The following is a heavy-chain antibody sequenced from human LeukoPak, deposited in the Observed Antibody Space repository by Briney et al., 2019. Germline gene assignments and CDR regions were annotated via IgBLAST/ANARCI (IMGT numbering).Heavy chain of an antibody. CDR1: GFTFSSYA. CDR2: IRGSGEST. D-gene: IGHD3-3*01. V-gene: IGHV3-23*01. CDR3: AKDSDYDFWSGYSSFGN. Sequence: GGSLRLSCAASGFTFSSYAMSWVRQAPGKGLEWVSAIRGSGESTYYADSVKGRSTISRDNSKNTLFLQINTLRAEDTAVYYCAKDSDYDFWSGYSSFGNWGQGTLVTVSS. J-gene: IGHJ4*02.